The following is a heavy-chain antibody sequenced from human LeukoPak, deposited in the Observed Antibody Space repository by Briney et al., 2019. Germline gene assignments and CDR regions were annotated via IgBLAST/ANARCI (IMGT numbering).Heavy chain of an antibody. J-gene: IGHJ2*01. CDR3: AKPVVAATREEIYWYFDL. V-gene: IGHV3-23*01. CDR2: IRGSGGST. D-gene: IGHD2-15*01. CDR1: GFTFSSYA. Sequence: GGSLRLSCAASGFTFSSYAMSWVRQAPGKGLEWVSAIRGSGGSTYYADSVKGRFTISRDNSKNTLYLQMNSLRAEDTAVYYCAKPVVAATREEIYWYFDLWGRGTLVTVSS.